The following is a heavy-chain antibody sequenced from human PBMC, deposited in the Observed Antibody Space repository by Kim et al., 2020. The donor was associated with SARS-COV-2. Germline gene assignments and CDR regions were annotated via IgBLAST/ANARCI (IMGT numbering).Heavy chain of an antibody. CDR3: ATGTSGRYGRYFDL. CDR1: GFTFSNAW. J-gene: IGHJ2*01. Sequence: GSLRLSCAASGFTFSNAWMSWVRQAPGKGLEWVGRIKSKADGGATDYAAPVKGRFTISRDDSKNTLYLQMNSLKAEDTAVYYCATGTSGRYGRYFDLWGHGTLVTVSS. V-gene: IGHV3-15*01. D-gene: IGHD1-1*01. CDR2: IKSKADGGAT.